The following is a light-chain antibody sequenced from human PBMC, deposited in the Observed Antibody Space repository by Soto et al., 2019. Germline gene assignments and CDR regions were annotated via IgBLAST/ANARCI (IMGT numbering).Light chain of an antibody. CDR3: QQYNSYPIT. CDR1: QSVSRN. V-gene: IGKV1-5*01. J-gene: IGKJ4*01. Sequence: DIQMTQSRSSLSASVGDRVTITSRASQSVSRNLNWYQQKPGKAPKLLIFDASSLESGVPSRFSGSGSGTEFTLTISSLQPDDFASYYFQQYNSYPITFGGGHKVDIK. CDR2: DAS.